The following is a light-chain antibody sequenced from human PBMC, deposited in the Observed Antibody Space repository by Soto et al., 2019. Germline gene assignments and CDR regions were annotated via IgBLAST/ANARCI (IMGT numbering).Light chain of an antibody. J-gene: IGLJ3*02. CDR2: DVN. Sequence: QSALTQPASVSGSPGQSITISCTDTSSDVAYYNYVSWYQHHPDKAPKLIIYDVNNRPSGVSNRFSGSKSGNTASLTISGLQTEDEADYYCASYTTSDTQVFGGGTKLTVL. CDR1: SSDVAYYNY. CDR3: ASYTTSDTQV. V-gene: IGLV2-14*01.